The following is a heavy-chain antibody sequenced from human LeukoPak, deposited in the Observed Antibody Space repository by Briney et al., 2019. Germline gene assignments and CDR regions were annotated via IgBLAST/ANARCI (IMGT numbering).Heavy chain of an antibody. CDR1: GGSISSGSYY. CDR3: ATSSRIAARAFDI. V-gene: IGHV4-30-4*08. J-gene: IGHJ3*02. D-gene: IGHD6-13*01. Sequence: SQTLSLTCTVSGGSISSGSYYWSWIRQPPGKGLEWIGEINHSGSTNYNPSLKSRVTISVDTSKNQFSLKLSSVTAADTAVYYCATSSRIAARAFDIWGQGTMVTVSS. CDR2: INHSGST.